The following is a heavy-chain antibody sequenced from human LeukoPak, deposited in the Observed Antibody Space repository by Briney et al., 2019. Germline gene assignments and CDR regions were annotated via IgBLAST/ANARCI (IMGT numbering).Heavy chain of an antibody. CDR2: IYKTGNT. CDR1: GGSISSYY. Sequence: SETLSLICAVSGGSISSYYWSWIRQPPGKGLEWIGYIYKTGNTNYNPSLKSRVTISVDTSKNQFSLKLSSVTAADTAVYYCARGAYYDYVWGSYRSYYFDYWGQGTLVTVSS. J-gene: IGHJ4*02. V-gene: IGHV4-59*12. D-gene: IGHD3-16*02. CDR3: ARGAYYDYVWGSYRSYYFDY.